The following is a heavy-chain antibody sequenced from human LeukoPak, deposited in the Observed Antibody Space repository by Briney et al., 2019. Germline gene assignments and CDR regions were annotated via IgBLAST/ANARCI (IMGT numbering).Heavy chain of an antibody. D-gene: IGHD1-7*01. CDR2: IRISISYK. CDR1: GFASSSYS. J-gene: IGHJ4*02. Sequence: SLRLSCAASGFASSSYSINCVRQTPREGRECVSSIRISISYKYSTDTVKGRFTSPRDNARTSLYLQMNCVRAEATAVYYCARESDNWHYGDPRPPPFYSWGQGTLVTVSS. CDR3: ARESDNWHYGDPRPPPFYS. V-gene: IGHV3-21*01.